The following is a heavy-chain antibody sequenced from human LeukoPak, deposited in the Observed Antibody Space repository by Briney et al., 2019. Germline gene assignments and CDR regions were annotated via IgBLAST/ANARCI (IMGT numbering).Heavy chain of an antibody. CDR2: ISAYNGNT. CDR3: ARAGIVPAAPVSFDI. V-gene: IGHV1-18*01. Sequence: GASVKVSCKASGYTFTSYGISWVLQAPGQGLEWMGWISAYNGNTNYAQKLQGRVTMTTDTSTSTAYMELRSLRSDDTAVYYCARAGIVPAAPVSFDIWGQGTMVTVSS. CDR1: GYTFTSYG. D-gene: IGHD2-2*01. J-gene: IGHJ3*02.